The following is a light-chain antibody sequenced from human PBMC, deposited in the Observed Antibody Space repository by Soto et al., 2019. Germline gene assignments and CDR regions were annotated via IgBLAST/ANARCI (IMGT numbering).Light chain of an antibody. CDR3: QQYDSYRX. J-gene: IGKJ1*01. CDR1: QNITTS. V-gene: IGKV1-5*01. Sequence: DIQMTQSPSTLSASVGDRVTITCRPSQNITTSLAWYQQRSGKAPKLLIYDVSNLESGVPSRFSGSGSGTEFRLTIRSLQPDDFATYYCQQYDSYRXFGQGXKVEMK. CDR2: DVS.